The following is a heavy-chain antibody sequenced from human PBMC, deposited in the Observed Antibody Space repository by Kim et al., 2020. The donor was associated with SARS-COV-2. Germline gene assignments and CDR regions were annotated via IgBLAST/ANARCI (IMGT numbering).Heavy chain of an antibody. Sequence: ASVKVSCKASGYTFTSYAMNWVRQAPGQGLEWMGWINTNTGNPTYAQGFTGRFVFSLDTSVSTAYLQISSLKAEDTAVYYCASRYFDWLLVEGDWFDPWGQGTLVTVSS. CDR1: GYTFTSYA. V-gene: IGHV7-4-1*02. J-gene: IGHJ5*02. CDR2: INTNTGNP. CDR3: ASRYFDWLLVEGDWFDP. D-gene: IGHD3-9*01.